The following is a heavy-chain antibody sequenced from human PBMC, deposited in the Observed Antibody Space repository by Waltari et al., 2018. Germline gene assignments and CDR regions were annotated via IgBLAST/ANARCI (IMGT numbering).Heavy chain of an antibody. CDR2: INHSGST. J-gene: IGHJ6*03. CDR3: ARTYCGGDCAVYYYYYYMDV. D-gene: IGHD2-21*01. V-gene: IGHV4-34*01. CDR1: GGSFSGYY. Sequence: QVQLQQWGAGLLKPSETLSLTCAVYGGSFSGYYWSWIRQPPGKGREWIGEINHSGSTNHNPSLKSRVTISVDTSKNQFSLKLSSVTAADTAVYYCARTYCGGDCAVYYYYYYMDVWGKGTTVTVSS.